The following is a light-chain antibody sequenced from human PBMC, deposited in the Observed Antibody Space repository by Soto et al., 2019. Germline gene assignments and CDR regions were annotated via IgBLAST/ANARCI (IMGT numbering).Light chain of an antibody. CDR3: QQYGSSQVT. CDR1: QSVSSSY. CDR2: GAS. J-gene: IGKJ3*01. V-gene: IGKV3-20*01. Sequence: EIVLTQSPGTLSLSPGERATLSCRASQSVSSSYLAWYQQKPGQAPRLLIYGASSRATGIPDRFSGSGSGTDFTLTISRLESEDCAVYYCQQYGSSQVTFGHGTKVDIK.